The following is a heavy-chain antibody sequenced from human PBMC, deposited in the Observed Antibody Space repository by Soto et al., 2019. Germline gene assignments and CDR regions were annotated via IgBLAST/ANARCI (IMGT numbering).Heavy chain of an antibody. CDR3: ARGLITGSHYSGGWYYFDS. D-gene: IGHD6-19*01. CDR1: GESFSGYI. V-gene: IGHV4-34*01. Sequence: PSETLSLTCAVYGESFSGYIWTWIRQTPGKGLHWIGQINHSGSASYNPSLKSRVTISVHTSNSHFSLELSSVTAADTAVYYCARGLITGSHYSGGWYYFDSWGQGTQVTVSS. J-gene: IGHJ4*02. CDR2: INHSGSA.